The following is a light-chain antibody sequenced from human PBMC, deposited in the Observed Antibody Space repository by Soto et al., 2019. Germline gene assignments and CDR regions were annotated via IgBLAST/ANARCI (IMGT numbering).Light chain of an antibody. CDR2: SAS. J-gene: IGKJ1*01. Sequence: EFVLTQAPATLSLSPGESATLSGRASQSISDTLAWYQQKPGQAPRLLIYSASSRATGIPDRFSGSGSGTDFTLTISRLEPEDLAVYYCQQYGSSPRTFGRGTKVDIK. CDR1: QSISDT. V-gene: IGKV3-20*01. CDR3: QQYGSSPRT.